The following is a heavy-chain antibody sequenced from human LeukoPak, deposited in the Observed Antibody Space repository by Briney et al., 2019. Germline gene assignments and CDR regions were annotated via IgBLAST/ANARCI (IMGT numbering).Heavy chain of an antibody. CDR1: GYTFTSYG. Sequence: ASVKVSCKASGYTFTSYGISWVRQAPGQGLEWMGWISAYNGNTNYAQKLQGRVTMTTDTSTSTAYMELRSLRSDDTAVYYCALGFLEWLSPKFEYFQHWGQGTLVTVSS. D-gene: IGHD3-3*01. V-gene: IGHV1-18*01. CDR2: ISAYNGNT. J-gene: IGHJ1*01. CDR3: ALGFLEWLSPKFEYFQH.